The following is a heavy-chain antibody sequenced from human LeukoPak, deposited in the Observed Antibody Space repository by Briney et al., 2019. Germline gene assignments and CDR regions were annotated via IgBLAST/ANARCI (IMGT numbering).Heavy chain of an antibody. Sequence: PGGSLRLSCAASGFTFSSYAMSWVRQAPGKGLEWVSTLSNTGVSTYYTDSVKGRFTISRDNSKNTLYSQMNSLRAEDTAVYYCVKGSAAARPYYFDHWGQGTLVTVSS. CDR1: GFTFSSYA. J-gene: IGHJ4*02. V-gene: IGHV3-23*01. CDR2: LSNTGVST. D-gene: IGHD6-6*01. CDR3: VKGSAAARPYYFDH.